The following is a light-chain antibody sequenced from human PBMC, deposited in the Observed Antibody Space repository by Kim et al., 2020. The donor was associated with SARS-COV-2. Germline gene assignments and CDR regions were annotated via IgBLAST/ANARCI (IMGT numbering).Light chain of an antibody. CDR1: QSVSSTF. CDR2: GVS. V-gene: IGKV3-20*01. CDR3: QQYSTSSYT. J-gene: IGKJ2*01. Sequence: EIVLTQSPGTLSLSPGERATLSCRASQSVSSTFLVWYQQKPGQAPRLLIYGVSNRATGIPDRFSGSGSGTDFTLTISRVEPEDFAVYYCQQYSTSSYTFGQGTKLEI.